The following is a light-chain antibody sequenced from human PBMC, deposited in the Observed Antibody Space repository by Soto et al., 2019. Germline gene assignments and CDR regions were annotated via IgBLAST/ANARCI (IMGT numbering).Light chain of an antibody. Sequence: EIVLTQSPGTLSLSPGERATLSCRASQSVSSSYLAWYQQKPGQAPRLLIYGASSRATGIPDRFSGSGSGTDFTLTISRLEPEDFAVYYCPQYDSSQLTFGGGTKVEIK. CDR3: PQYDSSQLT. V-gene: IGKV3-20*01. J-gene: IGKJ4*01. CDR1: QSVSSSY. CDR2: GAS.